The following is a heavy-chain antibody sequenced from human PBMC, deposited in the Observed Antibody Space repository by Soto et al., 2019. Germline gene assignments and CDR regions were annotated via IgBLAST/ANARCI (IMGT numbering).Heavy chain of an antibody. J-gene: IGHJ4*02. D-gene: IGHD2-21*01. V-gene: IGHV1-2*07. CDR2: INPKSGGT. CDR1: GYTLTGYY. CDR3: ARDVADNHDFGY. Sequence: ASVKVSCKASGYTLTGYYMHWMGQAPGQGLEWMGWINPKSGGTSYAHRSQGRVTMTKETSNSTVXMELRRLKSDDTPVHCCARDVADNHDFGYVAQGTMVTVAS.